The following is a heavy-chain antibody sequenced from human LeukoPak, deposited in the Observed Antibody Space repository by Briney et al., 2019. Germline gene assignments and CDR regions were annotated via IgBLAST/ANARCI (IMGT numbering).Heavy chain of an antibody. CDR2: ITVSGGST. CDR3: AKKTSYCGGDCYPYYFDH. D-gene: IGHD2-21*02. V-gene: IGHV3-23*01. Sequence: PGGSLRLSCAASGFAFSSYTMGWVRHAPGKGLEWVSAITVSGGSTYYADSVKGRFTISRDSSKNTLYLQMNSLRAEDTAVYYCAKKTSYCGGDCYPYYFDHWGQGTLVTVSS. J-gene: IGHJ4*02. CDR1: GFAFSSYT.